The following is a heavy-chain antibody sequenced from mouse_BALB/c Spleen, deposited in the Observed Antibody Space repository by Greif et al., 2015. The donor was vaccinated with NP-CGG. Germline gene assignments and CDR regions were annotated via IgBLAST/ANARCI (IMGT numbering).Heavy chain of an antibody. CDR3: ARAYGSSPWFAY. D-gene: IGHD1-1*01. Sequence: VQLQQSGAELVRPGALVKLSCKASGFNIKDYYMHWVKQRPEQGLEWIGWIDPENGNTIYDPKFQGKASITADTSSNTAYLQLSSLTSEDTAVYYCARAYGSSPWFAYWGQGTLVTVSA. CDR1: GFNIKDYY. J-gene: IGHJ3*01. CDR2: IDPENGNT. V-gene: IGHV14-1*02.